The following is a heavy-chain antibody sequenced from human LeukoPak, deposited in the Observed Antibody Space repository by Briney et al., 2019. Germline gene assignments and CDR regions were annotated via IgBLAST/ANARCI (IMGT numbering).Heavy chain of an antibody. J-gene: IGHJ5*02. V-gene: IGHV4-59*11. D-gene: IGHD3-10*01. CDR1: GGSISSHD. CDR2: IYYSGST. Sequence: SETLSLTCTVSGGSISSHDWSWIRQPPGKGLERVGYIYYSGSTNYNPSLKIRGSISVDTSKTQLSLKPPSVTAADTAVYYCASIDYYGAGRYAWFDPWGPGTLVTVSS. CDR3: ASIDYYGAGRYAWFDP.